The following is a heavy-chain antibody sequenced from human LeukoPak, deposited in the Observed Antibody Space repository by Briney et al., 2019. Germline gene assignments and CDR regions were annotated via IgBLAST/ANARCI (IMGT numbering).Heavy chain of an antibody. CDR3: ARVSGDSSGYVY. V-gene: IGHV4-39*07. Sequence: SETLSLTCTVSGGSISSSSYYWGWIRQPPGKGLEWIGSIYYSGSTYYNPSLKSRVTISVDTSKNQFSLKLSSVTAADTAVYYCARVSGDSSGYVYWGQGTLVTVSS. D-gene: IGHD3-22*01. J-gene: IGHJ4*02. CDR2: IYYSGST. CDR1: GGSISSSSYY.